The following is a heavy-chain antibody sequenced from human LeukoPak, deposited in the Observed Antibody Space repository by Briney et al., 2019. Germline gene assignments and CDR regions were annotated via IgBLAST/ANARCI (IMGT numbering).Heavy chain of an antibody. CDR3: ARGRSYGSWSQPLDY. V-gene: IGHV1-2*02. Sequence: GASVKVSCKASGYTFTGYYMHWARQAPGQGLEWMGWINPNSGGTNYAQKFQGRVTMTRDTSISTAYMELSRLRSDDTAVYYCARGRSYGSWSQPLDYWGQGTLVTVSS. D-gene: IGHD6-13*01. CDR1: GYTFTGYY. J-gene: IGHJ4*02. CDR2: INPNSGGT.